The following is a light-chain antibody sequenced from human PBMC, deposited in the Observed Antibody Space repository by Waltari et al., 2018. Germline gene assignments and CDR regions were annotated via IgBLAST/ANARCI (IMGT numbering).Light chain of an antibody. CDR1: QSVGKY. J-gene: IGKJ1*01. V-gene: IGKV3-11*01. CDR3: QQRDNWLWT. CDR2: DVS. Sequence: ETVLTQSPATLSLSPGERATLSCRASQSVGKYLAWYQQKRGQAPRLLIYDVSYRATGIPDRFSGSGSGTDFTLTISSLEPEDSAIYYCQQRDNWLWTFGQGTEVEIK.